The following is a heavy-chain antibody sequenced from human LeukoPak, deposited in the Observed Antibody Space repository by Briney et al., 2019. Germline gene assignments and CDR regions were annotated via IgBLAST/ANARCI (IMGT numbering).Heavy chain of an antibody. CDR2: INHSRST. CDR3: ARIAGITIFGVVTGPFIRFDP. Sequence: SETLSLTFAVHVEPFSGYYWSWIRQPPAKGLERIGEINHSRSTNYNPSLKSRVTISGDTSKNQFSLKLSSVTAAATAVYYCARIAGITIFGVVTGPFIRFDPWGQGTLVTVSS. V-gene: IGHV4-34*01. D-gene: IGHD3-3*01. CDR1: VEPFSGYY. J-gene: IGHJ5*02.